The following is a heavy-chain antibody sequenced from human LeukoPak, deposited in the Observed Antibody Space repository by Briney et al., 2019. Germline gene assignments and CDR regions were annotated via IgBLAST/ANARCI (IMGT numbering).Heavy chain of an antibody. D-gene: IGHD6-13*01. J-gene: IGHJ4*02. V-gene: IGHV3-74*01. CDR3: ARDGIAAVDFDY. CDR1: GFTFSNHA. CDR2: VNGDGSST. Sequence: GGSLRLSCVASGFTFSNHAMTWVRQAPGKGLVWVSRVNGDGSSTNYADSVKGRFTISRDNAKNTLYLQMNSLRAEDTAVYYCARDGIAAVDFDYWGQGILVTVSS.